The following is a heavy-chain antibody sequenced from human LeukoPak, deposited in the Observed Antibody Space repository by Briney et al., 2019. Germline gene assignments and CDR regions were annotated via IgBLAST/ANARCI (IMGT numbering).Heavy chain of an antibody. Sequence: PGGSLRLSCAASGFTFSNDRMSWVRQAPGKGLEWVARIKSKTDAGTSDYAVPVKGRITRSKEDSRNTLYLQRNSLKTEDTAVYYCTTSGKANSPGYWGQGTLVTVSS. V-gene: IGHV3-15*01. CDR3: TTSGKANSPGY. D-gene: IGHD2/OR15-2a*01. J-gene: IGHJ4*02. CDR2: IKSKTDAGTS. CDR1: GFTFSNDR.